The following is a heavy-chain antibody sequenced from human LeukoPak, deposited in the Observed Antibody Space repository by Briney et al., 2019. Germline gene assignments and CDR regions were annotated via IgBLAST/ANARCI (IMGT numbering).Heavy chain of an antibody. D-gene: IGHD3-3*01. CDR3: ATAGKERFLEWLSYHY. Sequence: QPGGSLRLSCAASGFTFSSYAMSWVRQAPGKGLEWVSAISGSGGSTYYADSVKGRFTISRDNSKNTLYLQMNSLRAEDTAVYYCATAGKERFLEWLSYHYWGQGTLVTVSS. V-gene: IGHV3-23*01. CDR1: GFTFSSYA. J-gene: IGHJ4*02. CDR2: ISGSGGST.